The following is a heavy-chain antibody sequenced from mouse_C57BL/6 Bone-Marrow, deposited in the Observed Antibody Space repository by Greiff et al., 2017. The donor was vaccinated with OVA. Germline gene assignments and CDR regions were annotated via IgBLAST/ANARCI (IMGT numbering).Heavy chain of an antibody. J-gene: IGHJ3*01. CDR1: GFTFSDYG. CDR3: AKDYYGSSRAWFAY. V-gene: IGHV5-17*01. CDR2: ISSGSSTI. Sequence: DVHLVESGGGLVKPGGSLKLSCAASGFTFSDYGMHWVRQAPEKGLEWVAYISSGSSTIYYADTVKGRFTISRDNAKNTLFLQMTSLRSEDTAMYYCAKDYYGSSRAWFAYWGQGTLVTVSA. D-gene: IGHD1-1*01.